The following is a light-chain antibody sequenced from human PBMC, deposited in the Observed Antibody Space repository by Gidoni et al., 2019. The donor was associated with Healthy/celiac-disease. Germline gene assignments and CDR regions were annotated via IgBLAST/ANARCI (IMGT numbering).Light chain of an antibody. CDR3: QQRSNWPLT. CDR2: DAS. CDR1: QSVSSY. V-gene: IGKV3-11*01. J-gene: IGKJ4*01. Sequence: EIVLTQSPATLSLSPGERATLSCRASQSVSSYVAWYQQKPGQAPRLLIYDASNRATGIPARFSGSGSGTDFTLTISSREPEYFAVYYCQQRSNWPLTFGGXTKVEIK.